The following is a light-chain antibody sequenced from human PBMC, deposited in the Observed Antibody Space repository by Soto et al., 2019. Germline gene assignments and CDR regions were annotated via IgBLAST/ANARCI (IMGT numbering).Light chain of an antibody. CDR3: AAWDDSLNGLV. CDR2: NTN. CDR1: SSNIGSKP. J-gene: IGLJ2*01. Sequence: QSVLTQPPSASGTPGQRVTLSCSGSSSNIGSKPVNWYQQLPGAAPKLLIHNTNQRPSGVPDRFSGSKSGTSASLAISGLQSDDEAHYYCAAWDDSLNGLVFGGGTKLTVL. V-gene: IGLV1-44*01.